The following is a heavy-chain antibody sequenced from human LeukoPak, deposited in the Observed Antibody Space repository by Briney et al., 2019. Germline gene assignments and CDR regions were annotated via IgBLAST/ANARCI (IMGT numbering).Heavy chain of an antibody. J-gene: IGHJ4*02. V-gene: IGHV3-23*01. CDR1: GFTFSSYA. D-gene: IGHD2-2*01. CDR2: ISGSGGST. Sequence: PGGSLRLSCAASGFTFSSYAMSWVRQAPGKGLECVSAISGSGGSTYYADSVRGRFTISRDNSKNTLYLQMNSLRAEDTAVYYCAKDVGDIVVVPAANFDYWGQGTLVTVSS. CDR3: AKDVGDIVVVPAANFDY.